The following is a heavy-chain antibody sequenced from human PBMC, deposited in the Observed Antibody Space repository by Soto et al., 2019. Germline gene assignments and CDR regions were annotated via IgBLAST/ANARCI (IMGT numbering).Heavy chain of an antibody. CDR1: GFTFSSYS. Sequence: GGSLRLSCAASGFTFSSYSMNWVRQAPGKGLEWVSSISSSSSYIYYADSVKGRFTISRDNAKNSLYLQMNSLRAEDTAVYYCARDRRVEYGDYSFDYWGQGTLVTVSS. D-gene: IGHD4-17*01. CDR3: ARDRRVEYGDYSFDY. CDR2: ISSSSSYI. V-gene: IGHV3-21*01. J-gene: IGHJ4*02.